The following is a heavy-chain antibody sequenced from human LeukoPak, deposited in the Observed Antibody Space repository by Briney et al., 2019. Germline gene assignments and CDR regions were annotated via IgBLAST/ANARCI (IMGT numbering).Heavy chain of an antibody. V-gene: IGHV3-48*01. CDR2: ITLSSSTI. Sequence: PGGSLRLSCAASGFTFSNYNMNWVRQAPGKGLEWVSYITLSSSTIYYADSVKGRFTISRDNAKNPLYLQMNSLRVEDTAVYYCARDRSITGFGVVRRNKVGTLDVWGKGTTVTVSS. J-gene: IGHJ6*04. CDR1: GFTFSNYN. D-gene: IGHD3-3*01. CDR3: ARDRSITGFGVVRRNKVGTLDV.